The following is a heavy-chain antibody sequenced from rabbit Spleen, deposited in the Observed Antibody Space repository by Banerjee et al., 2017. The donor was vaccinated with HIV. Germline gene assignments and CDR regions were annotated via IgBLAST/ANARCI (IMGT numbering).Heavy chain of an antibody. CDR1: GVSFSCSYY. J-gene: IGHJ4*01. CDR2: IDSGNSGFA. Sequence: QSLEESGGDLVKPGASLTLTCTASGVSFSCSYYMCWVRQAPGKGLEWIACIDSGNSGFANFASWGRGKFSFAISSSTSVTLQMPSPTVADADTYLCARDADCGAYIGWYFDLWGPGTLVTVS. CDR3: ARDADCGAYIGWYFDL. V-gene: IGHV1S40*01. D-gene: IGHD1-1*01.